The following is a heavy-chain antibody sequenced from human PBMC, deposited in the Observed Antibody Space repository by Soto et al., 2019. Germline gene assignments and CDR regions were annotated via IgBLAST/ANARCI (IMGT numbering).Heavy chain of an antibody. D-gene: IGHD3-22*01. CDR3: ASSSYDSSGYCDY. V-gene: IGHV3-30-3*01. Sequence: PGGSLRLSCAASGFTFSSYAMHWVRQAPGKGLEWGAVISYDGSNKYYADSVKGRFTISRDNSKNTLYLQMNSLRAEDTAVYYCASSSYDSSGYCDYWGQGTLVTVSS. CDR2: ISYDGSNK. J-gene: IGHJ4*02. CDR1: GFTFSSYA.